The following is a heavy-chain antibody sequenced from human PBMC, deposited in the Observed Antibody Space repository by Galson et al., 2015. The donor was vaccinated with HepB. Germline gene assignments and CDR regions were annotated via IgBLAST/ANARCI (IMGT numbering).Heavy chain of an antibody. V-gene: IGHV1-18*01. J-gene: IGHJ5*02. CDR1: GYTFTSYG. D-gene: IGHD1-26*01. CDR3: ARDSEGELLRGVNWFDP. Sequence: SVKVSCKASGYTFTSYGISWVRQAPGQGLEWMGWISAYNGNTNYAQKLQGRVTMTTDTSTSTAYMELRSLRSDDTAVYYCARDSEGELLRGVNWFDPWGQGTLVTVSS. CDR2: ISAYNGNT.